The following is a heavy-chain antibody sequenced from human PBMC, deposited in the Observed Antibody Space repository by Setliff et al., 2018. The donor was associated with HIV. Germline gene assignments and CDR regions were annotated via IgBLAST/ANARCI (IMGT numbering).Heavy chain of an antibody. D-gene: IGHD5-12*01. CDR3: AKGRRGYDSRLFYYHHGMDV. V-gene: IGHV4-34*01. J-gene: IGHJ6*02. CDR1: GGSFSSYY. CDR2: TSHSGKT. Sequence: SETLSLTCAVYGGSFSSYYWIWIRQPPGQGLEWIGETSHSGKTNYNPSLKSRVTISVDTSKNEFFLNMGSVTAADTAVYYCAKGRRGYDSRLFYYHHGMDVWGQGTTVTVSS.